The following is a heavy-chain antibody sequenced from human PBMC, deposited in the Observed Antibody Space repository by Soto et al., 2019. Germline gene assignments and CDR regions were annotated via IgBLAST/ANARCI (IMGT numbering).Heavy chain of an antibody. CDR1: GGSISSSSYH. CDR3: ARHAPRTTYCTNGVCYPSDPDYYYYYMDV. D-gene: IGHD2-8*01. CDR2: IYYSGST. J-gene: IGHJ6*03. V-gene: IGHV4-39*01. Sequence: SSETLSLTCTVSGGSISSSSYHWGWIRQPPGKGLEWIGSIYYSGSTYYNPSLKSRVTISVDTSKNQFSLKLSSVTAADTAVYYCARHAPRTTYCTNGVCYPSDPDYYYYYMDVWGKGTTVTVSS.